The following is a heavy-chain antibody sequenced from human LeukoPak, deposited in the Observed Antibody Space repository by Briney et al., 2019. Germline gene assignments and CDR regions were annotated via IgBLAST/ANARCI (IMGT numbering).Heavy chain of an antibody. J-gene: IGHJ5*01. Sequence: SQTLSLTCAISGDSVSSNSASWNWIRQSPSRGLEWLGRTYYRSKWNSDYAVSVKSRITINPDTSKNQFSLHLESVTPEDTAVYDRARDPDNSSEWGPFDTRGHRTPVTVSS. V-gene: IGHV6-1*01. CDR1: GDSVSSNSAS. CDR3: ARDPDNSSEWGPFDT. CDR2: TYYRSKWNS. D-gene: IGHD6-6*01.